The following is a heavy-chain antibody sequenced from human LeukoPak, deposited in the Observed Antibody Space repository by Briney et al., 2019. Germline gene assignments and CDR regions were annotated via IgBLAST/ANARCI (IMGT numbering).Heavy chain of an antibody. CDR1: GFTFSSYA. CDR3: AKGNGYSYGRYYFDY. D-gene: IGHD5-18*01. J-gene: IGHJ4*02. Sequence: AGGSLRLSCAASGFTFSSYAKGWVRQAPGKGLEWVSAITASGGNTYYADSVKGRFTISRDNSKNTLYLQVNSLRAEDTAVYYCAKGNGYSYGRYYFDYWGQGTLVTVSS. V-gene: IGHV3-23*01. CDR2: ITASGGNT.